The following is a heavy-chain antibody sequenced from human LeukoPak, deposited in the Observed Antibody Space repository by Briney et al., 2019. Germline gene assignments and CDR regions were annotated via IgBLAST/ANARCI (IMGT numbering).Heavy chain of an antibody. V-gene: IGHV3-23*01. D-gene: IGHD4-11*01. CDR3: AKDRITVTISYYMDV. CDR1: GFTFSSYA. J-gene: IGHJ6*03. Sequence: GGSLRLSCAASGFTFSSYAMSWVRQAPGKGLEWVSGISGSGGSRYYADSVKGRFTISRDNSKNVLYLQMNSLRAEDTAVYYCAKDRITVTISYYMDVWGKGTTVTVSS. CDR2: ISGSGGSR.